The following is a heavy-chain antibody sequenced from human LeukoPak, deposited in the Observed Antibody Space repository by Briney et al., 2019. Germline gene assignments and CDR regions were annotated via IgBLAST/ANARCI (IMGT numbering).Heavy chain of an antibody. Sequence: GGSPRLSCAASGFTFSSYSMNWVRQAPGKGLEWVSSISSSSSYIYYADSVKGRFTISRDNAKNSLYLQMNSLRAEDTAVYYCARDGDYYDSSGGWFDPWGQGTLVTVSS. D-gene: IGHD3-22*01. CDR2: ISSSSSYI. J-gene: IGHJ5*02. CDR3: ARDGDYYDSSGGWFDP. CDR1: GFTFSSYS. V-gene: IGHV3-21*01.